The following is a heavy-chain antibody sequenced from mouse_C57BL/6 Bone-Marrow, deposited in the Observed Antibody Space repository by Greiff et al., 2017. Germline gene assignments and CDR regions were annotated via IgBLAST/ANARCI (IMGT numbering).Heavy chain of an antibody. J-gene: IGHJ3*01. V-gene: IGHV1-39*01. CDR3: ARSFYYDYDGGLFAY. D-gene: IGHD2-4*01. Sequence: VHVKQSGPELVKPGASVKISCKASGYSFTDYNLNWVKQSNGKSLEWIGVINPNYGTTSYNQKFKGKATLTVDQSSSTASMQLNSLTSEDSAGYYCARSFYYDYDGGLFAYWGQGTLVTVSA. CDR1: GYSFTDYN. CDR2: INPNYGTT.